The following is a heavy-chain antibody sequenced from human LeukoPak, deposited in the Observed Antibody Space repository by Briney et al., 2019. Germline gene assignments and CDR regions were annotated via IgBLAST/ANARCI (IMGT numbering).Heavy chain of an antibody. V-gene: IGHV4-59*08. D-gene: IGHD6-13*01. CDR3: ARSLSTTWNWFDP. J-gene: IGHJ5*02. CDR1: EFTFSDYY. Sequence: GSLRLSCAASEFTFSDYYMSWVRQPPGKGLEWIGYIYYSGSTNYNPSLKSRVTISVDTSKNQFSLKLISVTAADTAVYYCARSLSTTWNWFDPWGQGTLVTVSS. CDR2: IYYSGST.